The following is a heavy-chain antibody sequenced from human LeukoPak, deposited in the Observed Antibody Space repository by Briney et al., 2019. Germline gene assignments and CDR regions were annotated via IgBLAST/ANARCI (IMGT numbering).Heavy chain of an antibody. CDR1: GFTFSRYW. D-gene: IGHD4/OR15-4a*01. V-gene: IGHV3-7*01. J-gene: IGHJ4*02. Sequence: QPGGSLRLSGAASGFTFSRYWMTWVRQAPGKGLEWVANIKQDGSEKYYVDSVKGRFTISRDNGKNSLDLQMNSLRADDTAVYYCARDTLGEGEDANYAVYYFDYWGQGTVVTVSS. CDR3: ARDTLGEGEDANYAVYYFDY. CDR2: IKQDGSEK.